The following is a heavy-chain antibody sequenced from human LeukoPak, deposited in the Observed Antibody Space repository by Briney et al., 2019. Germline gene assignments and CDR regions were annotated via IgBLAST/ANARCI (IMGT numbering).Heavy chain of an antibody. J-gene: IGHJ4*01. D-gene: IGHD1-26*01. CDR3: VRSGPYIKEGFDY. CDR2: IYHSGVT. V-gene: IGHV4-38-2*02. Sequence: SETLSLTCTVSGYSITSDYYWGWIRQSPGRGLEWIGSIYHSGVTYFNPSLKSRITLSIDTSKNQFSLQLSSVTAADTALYYCVRSGPYIKEGFDYWGQGTLVTVSS. CDR1: GYSITSDYY.